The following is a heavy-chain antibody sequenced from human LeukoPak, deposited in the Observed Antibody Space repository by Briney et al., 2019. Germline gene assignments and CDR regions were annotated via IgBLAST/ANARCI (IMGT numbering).Heavy chain of an antibody. Sequence: SETLSLTCTVSGGSISSGDYYWSWIRQPPGKGLEWIGYIYYSGSTYYNPSLKSRLTISVDTSKNQFSLKLSSVTAADTAVYYCARDLGPMTTVDYYGMDVWGQGTTVTVSS. D-gene: IGHD4-23*01. CDR3: ARDLGPMTTVDYYGMDV. V-gene: IGHV4-30-4*01. J-gene: IGHJ6*02. CDR2: IYYSGST. CDR1: GGSISSGDYY.